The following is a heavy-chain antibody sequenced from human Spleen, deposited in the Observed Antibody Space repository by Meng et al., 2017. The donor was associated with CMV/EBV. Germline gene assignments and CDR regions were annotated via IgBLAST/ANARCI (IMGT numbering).Heavy chain of an antibody. J-gene: IGHJ4*02. V-gene: IGHV3-74*01. CDR3: ARVILNSNVMMIASDY. CDR1: GFTFSDHN. Sequence: GESLKISCAASGFTFSDHNMHWVRQAPGKGLVWVSRINTDGSSTSYADSVKGRFTISRDTSKNTLNLQMNSLRAEDTGVYYCARVILNSNVMMIASDYWGQGTLVTVSS. CDR2: INTDGSST. D-gene: IGHD2-21*01.